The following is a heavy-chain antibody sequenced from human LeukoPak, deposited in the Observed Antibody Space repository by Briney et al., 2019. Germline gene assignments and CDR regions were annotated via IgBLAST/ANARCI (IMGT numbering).Heavy chain of an antibody. CDR3: AREFGYGDYMDY. CDR2: ISSSGSTI. CDR1: GFTFSSYE. Sequence: GGSLRLSCAASGFTFSSYEMNWVRQAPGKGLEWVSYISSSGSTIYYADSVKGRFTISRDNAKNSLYLQMNSLRAEDTAVYYCAREFGYGDYMDYWGQGTLVTVSS. D-gene: IGHD4-17*01. V-gene: IGHV3-48*03. J-gene: IGHJ4*02.